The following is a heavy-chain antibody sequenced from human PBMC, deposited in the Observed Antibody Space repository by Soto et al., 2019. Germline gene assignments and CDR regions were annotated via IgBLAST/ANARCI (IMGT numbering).Heavy chain of an antibody. Sequence: SVKVSCKASGGTFSSYRINWVRQAPGQGLEWVGGIVPIYRTADYAQKFQGRVTITADESARTSYMELRSLKSQDTAVYYCVSDPGKTLSASWGQDPLLPISS. CDR1: GGTFSSYR. CDR3: VSDPGKTLSAS. CDR2: IVPIYRTA. V-gene: IGHV1-69*13. J-gene: IGHJ1*01. D-gene: IGHD3-10*01.